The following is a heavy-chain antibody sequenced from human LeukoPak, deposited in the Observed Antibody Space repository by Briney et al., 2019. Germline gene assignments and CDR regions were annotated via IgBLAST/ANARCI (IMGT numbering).Heavy chain of an antibody. D-gene: IGHD5-24*01. Sequence: SVKVSCKASGGTFSSYAISWVRQAPGQGLEWMGGIIPIFGTANYAQKFQGRVTITADESTSTAYMELSSLRSEDTALYYCAREGLSHHGYNWDAFDIWGQGTMVTVSS. CDR1: GGTFSSYA. J-gene: IGHJ3*02. V-gene: IGHV1-69*13. CDR2: IIPIFGTA. CDR3: AREGLSHHGYNWDAFDI.